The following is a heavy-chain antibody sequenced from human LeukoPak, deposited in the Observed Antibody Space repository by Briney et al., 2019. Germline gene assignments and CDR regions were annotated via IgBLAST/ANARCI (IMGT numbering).Heavy chain of an antibody. D-gene: IGHD3-10*01. J-gene: IGHJ4*02. V-gene: IGHV4-59*01. CDR1: GGSISSYY. Sequence: SETLSLTCTVSGGSISSYYWSWIRQPPGKGLEWIGYIYYGGSTNYNPSLKSRVTISVDASKNQFSLKLTSVTAADTAVYYCARKLSGADKGFDYWGQGTLVTVSS. CDR3: ARKLSGADKGFDY. CDR2: IYYGGST.